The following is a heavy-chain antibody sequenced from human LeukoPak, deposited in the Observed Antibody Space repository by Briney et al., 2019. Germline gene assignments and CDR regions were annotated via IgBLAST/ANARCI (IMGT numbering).Heavy chain of an antibody. V-gene: IGHV3-7*03. CDR2: IKQDGSEK. Sequence: GGSLRLSCAASGFTFSSYWMSWVRQAPGKGLEWVANIKQDGSEKYYVDSVKGRFTISRDNAKNSLYLQMNSLRAEDTAVYYCAREYYYDSSGYRSRAFDIWGQGTMVTVSS. CDR3: AREYYYDSSGYRSRAFDI. J-gene: IGHJ3*02. CDR1: GFTFSSYW. D-gene: IGHD3-22*01.